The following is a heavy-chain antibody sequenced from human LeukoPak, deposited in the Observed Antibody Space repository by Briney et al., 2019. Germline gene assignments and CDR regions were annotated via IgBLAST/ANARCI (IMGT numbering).Heavy chain of an antibody. CDR1: GYTFTGYY. CDR2: INPNSGGT. Sequence: ASVKVSCKASGYTFTGYYMHWVRQAPGQGLEWKGWINPNSGGTNYAQKFQGRVTMTRDTSISTAYMELSRLRSDDTAVYYCARGDSYSRTEDYWGQGTLVTVSS. D-gene: IGHD6-13*01. V-gene: IGHV1-2*02. J-gene: IGHJ4*02. CDR3: ARGDSYSRTEDY.